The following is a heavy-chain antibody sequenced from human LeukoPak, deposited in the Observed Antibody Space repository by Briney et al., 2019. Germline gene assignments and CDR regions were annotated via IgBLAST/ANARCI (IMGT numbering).Heavy chain of an antibody. J-gene: IGHJ4*02. V-gene: IGHV1-18*01. CDR1: GYTFTSYG. Sequence: ASVKVSCKASGYTFTSYGISWVRQAPGQGLEWMGWISANNGDTDYPPKLQDRVTMTTDTYTSTAYMELRSLRSDDTAVYYCARGSSRSVGASSYWGQGTLVTVSS. CDR3: ARGSSRSVGASSY. D-gene: IGHD1-26*01. CDR2: ISANNGDT.